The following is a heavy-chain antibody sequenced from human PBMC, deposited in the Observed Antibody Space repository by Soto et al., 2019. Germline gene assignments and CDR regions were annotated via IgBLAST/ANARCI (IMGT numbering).Heavy chain of an antibody. CDR2: ISGTGGST. CDR1: GFTFSNFA. J-gene: IGHJ6*02. D-gene: IGHD5-18*01. CDR3: AKDLRGTAPTIIYGMDV. V-gene: IGHV3-23*01. Sequence: QPGGSLRLSCEGSGFTFSNFAISGVRQAPGKGLEWVSVISGTGGSTYYVDSVKGRFTISRDNSRNTLYLQMNNVRVEDTAMYYCAKDLRGTAPTIIYGMDVWGQGTTVTVSS.